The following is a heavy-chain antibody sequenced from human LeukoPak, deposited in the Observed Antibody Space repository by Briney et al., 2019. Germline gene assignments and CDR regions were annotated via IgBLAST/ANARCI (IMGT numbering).Heavy chain of an antibody. CDR2: IRYDGSNK. V-gene: IGHV3-30*02. D-gene: IGHD2-2*01. CDR1: GFTVSSNY. CDR3: AKDGKGYCSSTSCYVDVIDY. Sequence: GGSLRLSCAASGFTVSSNYMSWVRQAPGKGLEWVAFIRYDGSNKYYADSVKGRFTISRDNSKNTLYLQMNSLRAEDTAVYYCAKDGKGYCSSTSCYVDVIDYWGQGTLVTVSS. J-gene: IGHJ4*02.